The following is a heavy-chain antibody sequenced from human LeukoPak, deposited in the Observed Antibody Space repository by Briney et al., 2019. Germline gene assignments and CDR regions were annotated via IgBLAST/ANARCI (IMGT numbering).Heavy chain of an antibody. Sequence: ASVKVSCKASGYTFTGYHMHWVRQAPGQGLEWMGRINPNSGGTNYAQKFQGRVTVTRDTSISTAYMELSRLRSDDTAVYYCARDLLLVRSSWHVIVGAFDIWGQGTMVTVSS. CDR2: INPNSGGT. CDR1: GYTFTGYH. J-gene: IGHJ3*02. D-gene: IGHD6-13*01. CDR3: ARDLLLVRSSWHVIVGAFDI. V-gene: IGHV1-2*06.